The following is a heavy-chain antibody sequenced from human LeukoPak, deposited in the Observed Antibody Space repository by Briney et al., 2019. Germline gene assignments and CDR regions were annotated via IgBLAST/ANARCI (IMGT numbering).Heavy chain of an antibody. V-gene: IGHV4-38-2*02. CDR2: IYHSGST. CDR3: ARDERYCSSTSCYFRFDP. CDR1: GYSISSGYY. Sequence: PSETLSLTCAVSGYSISSGYYWGWIRQPPGKGLEWIGSIYHSGSTYYNPSLKSRVTISVDTSKNQFSLKLSSVTAADTAVYYCARDERYCSSTSCYFRFDPWGQGTLVTVSS. J-gene: IGHJ5*02. D-gene: IGHD2-2*01.